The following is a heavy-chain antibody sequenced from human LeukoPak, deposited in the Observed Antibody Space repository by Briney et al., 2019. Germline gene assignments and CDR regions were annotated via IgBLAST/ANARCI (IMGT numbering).Heavy chain of an antibody. CDR2: IRYDGSKK. V-gene: IGHV3-30*02. CDR1: GFTFSSYG. CDR3: AKAYREVGGWLYWYFDL. J-gene: IGHJ2*01. D-gene: IGHD6-19*01. Sequence: GGSLRLSCAASGFTFSSYGMHWVRQAPGKGLEGVAFIRYDGSKKYYADSVKGRFTISRDNSKNTLYLQMNSLSAEDMAGYYFAKAYREVGGWLYWYFDLWGRRTLVTAPS.